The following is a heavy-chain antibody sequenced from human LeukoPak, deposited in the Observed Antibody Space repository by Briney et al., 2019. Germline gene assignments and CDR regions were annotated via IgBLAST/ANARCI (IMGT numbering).Heavy chain of an antibody. J-gene: IGHJ6*03. V-gene: IGHV4-59*08. CDR1: GGSISSYY. CDR3: ARHTLYNYYYMDV. Sequence: PSETLSLTCTVPGGSISSYYWSWIRQPPGKGLEWIGYIYYSGSTKYNPSLKSRVTISVDTSKNQFSLKLSSVTAADTAVYYCARHTLYNYYYMDVWGKGTTVTVSS. CDR2: IYYSGST.